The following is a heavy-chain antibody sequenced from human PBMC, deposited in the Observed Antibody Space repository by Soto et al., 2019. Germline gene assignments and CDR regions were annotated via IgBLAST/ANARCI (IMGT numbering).Heavy chain of an antibody. Sequence: EVQLVETGGGLIQPGGSLRLSCAASGFTVSSNYMSWVRQAPGKGLEWVSVIYSGGSTYYADSVKGRFTISRDNSKNTLYLQMNSLRAEDTAVYYCAGGDCSSTCCYIGGLVYWGQGTLVTVSS. J-gene: IGHJ4*02. V-gene: IGHV3-53*02. CDR1: GFTVSSNY. D-gene: IGHD2-2*01. CDR2: IYSGGST. CDR3: AGGDCSSTCCYIGGLVY.